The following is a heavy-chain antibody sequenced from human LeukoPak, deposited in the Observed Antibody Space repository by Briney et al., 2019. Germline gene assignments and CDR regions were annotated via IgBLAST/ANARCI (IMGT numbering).Heavy chain of an antibody. CDR1: GFTFSTYS. V-gene: IGHV3-48*01. CDR3: ATEWELLWGDY. Sequence: PGGSLRLSCAASGFTFSTYSMSWVRQAPGKGLEWVSYISSSSSTIYYADSVKGRFTISRDNAKNSLYLQMNSLRAEDTAVYYCATEWELLWGDYWGQGTLVTVSS. D-gene: IGHD1-26*01. CDR2: ISSSSSTI. J-gene: IGHJ4*02.